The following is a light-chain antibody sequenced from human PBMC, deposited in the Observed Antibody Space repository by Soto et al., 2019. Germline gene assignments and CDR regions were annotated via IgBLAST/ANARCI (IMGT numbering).Light chain of an antibody. CDR2: DVS. Sequence: QSALTQPASVSGSPGQSITISCTGTSSDVGGYNYVSWYQQHPGKAPKVMIYDVSNRPSGVSNRSSGSKSGNTASLTISGLQAEDEADYYCSSYTSSSTLVLFGGGTKLTVL. CDR3: SSYTSSSTLVL. V-gene: IGLV2-14*01. J-gene: IGLJ2*01. CDR1: SSDVGGYNY.